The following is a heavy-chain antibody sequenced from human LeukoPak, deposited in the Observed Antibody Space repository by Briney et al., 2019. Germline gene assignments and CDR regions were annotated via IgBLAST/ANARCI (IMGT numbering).Heavy chain of an antibody. CDR2: ISSSGSTI. Sequence: QPGGSLRLSCAASGFTFSSYEMNWVRQAPGKGLEWVSYISSSGSTIYYADSVKGRFTISRDNAKNSLYLQMNSLRAEDTAVYYCARTMVRGVIGAFDIWGQGTMVTVSS. CDR1: GFTFSSYE. J-gene: IGHJ3*02. CDR3: ARTMVRGVIGAFDI. V-gene: IGHV3-48*03. D-gene: IGHD3-10*01.